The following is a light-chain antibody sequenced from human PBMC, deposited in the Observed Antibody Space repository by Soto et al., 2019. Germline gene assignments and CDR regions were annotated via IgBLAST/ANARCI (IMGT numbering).Light chain of an antibody. CDR3: QQTYSSPRT. Sequence: DIQMTQSPSSLSASVGDRVTITCRASQSISSSLTWYQQKPGKAPKLLIYAASRLQSGVPSRFSGSGSGTDFTLTISSLQPEDFAIYYCQQTYSSPRTFGQGTKVEIK. CDR2: AAS. V-gene: IGKV1-39*01. J-gene: IGKJ1*01. CDR1: QSISSS.